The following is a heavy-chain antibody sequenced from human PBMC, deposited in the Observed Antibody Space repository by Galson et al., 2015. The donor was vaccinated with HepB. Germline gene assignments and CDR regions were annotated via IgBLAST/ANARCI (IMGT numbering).Heavy chain of an antibody. CDR1: GFTCSSYA. D-gene: IGHD6-13*01. V-gene: IGHV3-30*04. Sequence: SLRLSCAASGFTCSSYAIHWVRQAPGKGLEWVAVVSYDGSNKYYADSEKGRFTISRDNSQNTLYLQMNSLRAEDTAVYYCARVPPGIAAAGTDYWGPGTLVTVSS. CDR2: VSYDGSNK. J-gene: IGHJ4*02. CDR3: ARVPPGIAAAGTDY.